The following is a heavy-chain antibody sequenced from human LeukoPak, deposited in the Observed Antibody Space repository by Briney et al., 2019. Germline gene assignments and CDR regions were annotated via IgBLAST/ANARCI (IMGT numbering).Heavy chain of an antibody. D-gene: IGHD2-2*01. CDR2: ISGSGGST. CDR3: AKDRRYCSSTSCFKYFDY. V-gene: IGHV3-23*01. CDR1: GFTFSSYA. Sequence: GGSLRLSCAASGFTFSSYAMSWVRQAPGKELEWVSAISGSGGSTYYADSVKGRFTISRDNSKNTLYLQMNSLRAEDTAVYYCAKDRRYCSSTSCFKYFDYWGQGTLVTVSS. J-gene: IGHJ4*02.